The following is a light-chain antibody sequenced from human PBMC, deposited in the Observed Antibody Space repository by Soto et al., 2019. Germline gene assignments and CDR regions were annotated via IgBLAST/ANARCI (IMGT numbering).Light chain of an antibody. V-gene: IGLV1-44*01. Sequence: QSVLTQPHSASGTPGQRVTISCSGSSSNIGTSSVHWFQQLPGTAPKLLISTTNQRPSGVPEPFSGSKSGTSASLAISGLQSEDEADYYCAAWDASLNGHVFGTGTKLTVL. CDR2: TTN. CDR1: SSNIGTSS. J-gene: IGLJ1*01. CDR3: AAWDASLNGHV.